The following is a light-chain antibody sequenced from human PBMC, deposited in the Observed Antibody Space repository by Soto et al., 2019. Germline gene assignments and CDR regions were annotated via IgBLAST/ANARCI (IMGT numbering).Light chain of an antibody. V-gene: IGKV1-5*03. J-gene: IGKJ1*01. CDR1: QSISTW. CDR2: KAS. Sequence: DIQMTQSPSTLSASVGDRVTITCRASQSISTWLAWYQQKPGKAPNLLIYKASSLGSGVPSRFSGSGSGTEFTLTISRLQPDDFATYYCQQYINRWTFGQGTKVDIK. CDR3: QQYINRWT.